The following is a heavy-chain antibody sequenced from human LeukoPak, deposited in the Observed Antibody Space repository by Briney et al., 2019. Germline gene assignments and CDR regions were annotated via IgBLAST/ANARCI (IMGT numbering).Heavy chain of an antibody. CDR1: GYTFTGYY. CDR2: INPNSGGT. D-gene: IGHD6-19*01. Sequence: GASVKVSCKASGYTFTGYYMHWVRQAPGQGLEWMGWINPNSGGTNYAQKFQGRVTMTGDTSISTAYMEMTRLTSDDTAVYYCVGGWSTGFDYWGQGTLVTVS. J-gene: IGHJ4*02. CDR3: VGGWSTGFDY. V-gene: IGHV1-2*02.